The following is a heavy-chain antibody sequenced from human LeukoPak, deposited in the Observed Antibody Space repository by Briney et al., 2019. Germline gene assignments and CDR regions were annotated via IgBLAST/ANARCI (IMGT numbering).Heavy chain of an antibody. CDR2: ISAYNGNT. CDR3: ARSDSADIVVVPAAMPFDY. Sequence: ASVKVSCTASGYTFTSYGISWVRQGPGQGLELMGWISAYNGNTNYAQKLQSRVAMTTDTSTSTAYMELRSLTSDTTAVYYCARSDSADIVVVPAAMPFDYWGQGTLVTVSS. CDR1: GYTFTSYG. J-gene: IGHJ4*02. V-gene: IGHV1-18*04. D-gene: IGHD2-2*01.